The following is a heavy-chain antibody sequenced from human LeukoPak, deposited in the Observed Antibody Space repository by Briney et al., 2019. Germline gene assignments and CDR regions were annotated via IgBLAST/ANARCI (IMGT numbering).Heavy chain of an antibody. CDR3: ARDGGCSGGNCYQRFDS. CDR1: GFTFSSYG. J-gene: IGHJ4*02. CDR2: ISYDGSNK. D-gene: IGHD2-15*01. Sequence: GRSLRLSCAASGFTFSSYGMHWVRQAPGKGLEWVAVISYDGSNKYYADSVKGRFTISRDNSKNTVSLEMNSLRVEDTAVYYCARDGGCSGGNCYQRFDSWGQGTLVTVSP. V-gene: IGHV3-30*03.